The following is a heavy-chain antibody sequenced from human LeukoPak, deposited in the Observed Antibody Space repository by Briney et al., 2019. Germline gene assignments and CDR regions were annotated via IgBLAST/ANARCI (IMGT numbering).Heavy chain of an antibody. V-gene: IGHV4-59*08. CDR3: ARNVCWYTYDS. D-gene: IGHD2-2*02. J-gene: IGHJ4*02. Sequence: SETLSLTCTVFGDSLSSHYWSWIRQSPGKGLEWIGYIYGSGSTHYDPSLRSRVTISEDTSKNQFSLKLASVTAADTAVYYCARNVCWYTYDSWGQGTLVTVSS. CDR2: IYGSGST. CDR1: GDSLSSHY.